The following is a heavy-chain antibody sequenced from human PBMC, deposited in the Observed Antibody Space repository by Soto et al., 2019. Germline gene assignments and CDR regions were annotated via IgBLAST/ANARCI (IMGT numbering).Heavy chain of an antibody. CDR1: GLTFSSYA. CDR2: ISGSAGST. Sequence: EVQLLESGGGLVQPGGSLRLSCAASGLTFSSYAMSWVRQAPGKGLEWVTVISGSAGSTYYADSVKGRFTNSRDNSKDTLYLQMNSLRAEDTAVYYCAKNTVCSSTSCYLDYWGQGTLVTVSS. CDR3: AKNTVCSSTSCYLDY. D-gene: IGHD2-2*01. J-gene: IGHJ4*02. V-gene: IGHV3-23*01.